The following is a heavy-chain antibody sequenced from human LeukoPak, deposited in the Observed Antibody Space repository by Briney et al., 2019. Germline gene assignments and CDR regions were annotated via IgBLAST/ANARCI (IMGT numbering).Heavy chain of an antibody. D-gene: IGHD3-3*01. CDR3: AKDKGDFWSGHHY. V-gene: IGHV3-23*01. J-gene: IGHJ4*02. CDR2: ITGSGGST. CDR1: GFTFSNYA. Sequence: PGGSLRLSCAASGFTFSNYAMSWIRQAPGKGLEWVSSITGSGGSTYYADSVKGRFTISRDDSKNTLYLQMSSLRAKDTAVYCCAKDKGDFWSGHHYWGQGTLVTVSS.